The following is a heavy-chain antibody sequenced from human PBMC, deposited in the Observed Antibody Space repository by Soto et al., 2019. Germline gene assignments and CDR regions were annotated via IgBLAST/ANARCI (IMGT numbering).Heavy chain of an antibody. CDR2: IYYSGST. V-gene: IGHV4-31*03. Sequence: QVQLQESGPGLVKPSQTLSLTCTVSGGSISSGGYYWSWIRQHPGKGLEWIGYIYYSGSTYYNPSLKSRVTLSVDTSKNQFSLKLSSVTAADTAVYYCARTHSGVTGELSYYYYGMDVWGQGTTVTVSS. J-gene: IGHJ6*02. CDR3: ARTHSGVTGELSYYYYGMDV. CDR1: GGSISSGGYY. D-gene: IGHD2-21*02.